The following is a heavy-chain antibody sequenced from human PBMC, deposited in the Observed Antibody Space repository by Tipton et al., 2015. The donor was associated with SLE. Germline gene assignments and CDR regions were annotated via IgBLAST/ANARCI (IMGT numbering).Heavy chain of an antibody. Sequence: LRLSCAVYGGSFSGYYWSWIRQPPGKGLEWIGSIYYSGSTYYNPSLKSRVTISVDTSKNQFSLKLSSVTAADTAVYYCANGGGQVDPFDYWGQGTLVTVSS. D-gene: IGHD1-26*01. CDR2: IYYSGST. V-gene: IGHV4-34*01. CDR1: GGSFSGYY. J-gene: IGHJ4*02. CDR3: ANGGGQVDPFDY.